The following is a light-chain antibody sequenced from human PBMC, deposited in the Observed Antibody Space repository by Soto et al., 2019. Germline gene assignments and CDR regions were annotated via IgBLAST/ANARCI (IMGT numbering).Light chain of an antibody. V-gene: IGLV1-36*01. CDR2: YDD. CDR3: ATWDDSLNAVV. Sequence: QSVLTQPPSVSEAPRQRVTISCSGSNSNIENNGVNWYQQFPGKAPKLLIYYDDLLPSGVSDRFSGSKSGTSASLAISGLQSEDEADYYCATWDDSLNAVVFGGGTKLTVL. J-gene: IGLJ2*01. CDR1: NSNIENNG.